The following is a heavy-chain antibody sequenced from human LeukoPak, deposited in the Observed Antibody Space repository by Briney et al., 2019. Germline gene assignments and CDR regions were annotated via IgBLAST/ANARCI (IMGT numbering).Heavy chain of an antibody. CDR3: AKPARTDYADY. CDR2: ISGSGGNT. Sequence: GGSLRLSCAASGFTFTRYAMNWVRQPPGKGLEWVSAISGSGGNTYYADSVKGRFTISRDNSKNTLYLQMNSLRAEDTAVYFCAKPARTDYADYWGQGTLVTVAS. J-gene: IGHJ4*02. V-gene: IGHV3-23*01. CDR1: GFTFTRYA. D-gene: IGHD1-14*01.